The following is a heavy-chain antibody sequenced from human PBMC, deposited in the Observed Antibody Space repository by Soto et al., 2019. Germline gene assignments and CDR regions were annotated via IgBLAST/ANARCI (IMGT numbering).Heavy chain of an antibody. D-gene: IGHD3-22*01. CDR1: GFTFSSYG. V-gene: IGHV3-30*18. CDR2: ISYDGSNK. J-gene: IGHJ4*02. CDR3: AKDRRYYVSSGYYRRFDH. Sequence: GGSLRLSCAASGFTFSSYGMHWVRQAPGKGLEWVAVISYDGSNKYYADSVKGRFTISRDNSKNTLYLQMNSLRAEDTAVYYCAKDRRYYVSSGYYRRFDHWGPRTLVTVSS.